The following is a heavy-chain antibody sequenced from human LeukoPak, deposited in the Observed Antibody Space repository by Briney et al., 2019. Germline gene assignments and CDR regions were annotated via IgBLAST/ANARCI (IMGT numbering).Heavy chain of an antibody. Sequence: SETLSLTCTVSGGSISGYYLSWVRQPPGKGLEWIGYIYYSGSTNYNPSLMSRVTISVDTSKNKFSLKLHFVTGAETAVYSCACLRYGSGSQGALDYGTDYWGQGSLVTVSS. CDR2: IYYSGST. CDR3: ACLRYGSGSQGALDYGTDY. J-gene: IGHJ4*02. D-gene: IGHD3-10*01. CDR1: GGSISGYY. V-gene: IGHV4-59*01.